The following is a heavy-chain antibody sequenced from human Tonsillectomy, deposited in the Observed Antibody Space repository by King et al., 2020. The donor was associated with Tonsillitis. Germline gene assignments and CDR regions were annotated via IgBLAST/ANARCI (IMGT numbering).Heavy chain of an antibody. CDR1: GYSFTSYW. CDR2: IYPGDSDP. CDR3: ARSTPYGDPNKDLPF. J-gene: IGHJ4*02. V-gene: IGHV5-51*01. Sequence: QLVQSGAEVKKPGESLKVSCKASGYSFTSYWIAWVRQMPGKGLEWMGSIYPGDSDPRYSPSFQGQVTISADKSISTAYLQWSSLEASDTAMYYCARSTPYGDPNKDLPFWGQETLVTVSS. D-gene: IGHD4-17*01.